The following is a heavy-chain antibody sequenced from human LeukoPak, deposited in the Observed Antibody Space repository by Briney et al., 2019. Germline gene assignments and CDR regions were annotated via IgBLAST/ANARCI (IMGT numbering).Heavy chain of an antibody. Sequence: GRSLRLSCAASGFTFSDYYMSWIRQAPGKGLEWVSYISSSGSTIYYADSVKGRFTISRDNAKNSLYLQMNSLRAEDTAVYYCARTPFSSSWFDPWGQGTLVTVSS. CDR1: GFTFSDYY. D-gene: IGHD6-6*01. CDR3: ARTPFSSSWFDP. V-gene: IGHV3-11*01. CDR2: ISSSGSTI. J-gene: IGHJ5*02.